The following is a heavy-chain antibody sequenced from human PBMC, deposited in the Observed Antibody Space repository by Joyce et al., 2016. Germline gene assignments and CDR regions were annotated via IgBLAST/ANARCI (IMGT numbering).Heavy chain of an antibody. V-gene: IGHV1-18*01. CDR1: PYPFTSYG. J-gene: IGHJ2*01. CDR3: ARDVNWYNYLDL. Sequence: QAQLVQSGDEVRKPGASVKVSCKASPYPFTSYGISWVRQAPGQGLEWMGWISTHNGDTKYSQKFQDRVTMTTETSTETAYMELRSLTSDDTAVYFCARDVNWYNYLDLWGRGALVIVST. D-gene: IGHD1/OR15-1a*01. CDR2: ISTHNGDT.